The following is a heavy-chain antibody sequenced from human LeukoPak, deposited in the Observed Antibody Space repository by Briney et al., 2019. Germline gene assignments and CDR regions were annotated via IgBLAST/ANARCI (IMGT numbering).Heavy chain of an antibody. D-gene: IGHD3-3*01. J-gene: IGHJ6*02. CDR1: GFTFSSHA. Sequence: GGSLRLSCAASGFTFSSHAMGWVRQAPGKGLEWVSSITGSGGSTYYGDSVKGRFTISRDNSKKTLYLQMSSLRAEDTAVYYCAKDGGGSLEWLPPMDVWGQGTTVTVSS. V-gene: IGHV3-23*01. CDR2: ITGSGGST. CDR3: AKDGGGSLEWLPPMDV.